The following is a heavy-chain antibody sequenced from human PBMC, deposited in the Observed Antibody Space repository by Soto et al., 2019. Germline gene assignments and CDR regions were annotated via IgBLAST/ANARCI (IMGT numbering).Heavy chain of an antibody. CDR2: ISAYNGNT. Sequence: ASVKVSCKASGYTFTSYGISWVRQAPGQGLEWMGWISAYNGNTNYAQKLQGRVTMTTDTSTSTAYMELRSLRSDDTAVYYCAREYYYDSSGPPAYWGQGTLVTVSS. CDR1: GYTFTSYG. V-gene: IGHV1-18*01. J-gene: IGHJ4*02. D-gene: IGHD3-22*01. CDR3: AREYYYDSSGPPAY.